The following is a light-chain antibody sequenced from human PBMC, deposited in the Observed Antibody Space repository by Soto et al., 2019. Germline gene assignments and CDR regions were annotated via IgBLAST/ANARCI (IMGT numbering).Light chain of an antibody. CDR3: SSFTGSSALRVV. Sequence: QSALTQPASVSGSPGQSITISCTGSSSDVGGYNFVSWYQQHPGKAPKLMIYDVSNRPSGVSNRFSGYKSGNTASLTISGLQAEDEADYYCSSFTGSSALRVVFGGGTKLTVL. J-gene: IGLJ2*01. V-gene: IGLV2-14*03. CDR2: DVS. CDR1: SSDVGGYNF.